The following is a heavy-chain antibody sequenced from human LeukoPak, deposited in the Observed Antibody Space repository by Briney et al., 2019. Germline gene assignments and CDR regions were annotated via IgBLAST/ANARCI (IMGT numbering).Heavy chain of an antibody. D-gene: IGHD1-1*01. V-gene: IGHV3-23*01. CDR3: AKGGNWNGLNYFDY. CDR2: ISGSGGST. Sequence: GGSLRLSCAASGFTFSSYAMSWVRQAPGKGLEWVSAISGSGGSTYYADSVKGRFTISRDNSKNTLHLQMNSLRAEDTAVYYCAKGGNWNGLNYFDYWGQGTLVTVSS. J-gene: IGHJ4*02. CDR1: GFTFSSYA.